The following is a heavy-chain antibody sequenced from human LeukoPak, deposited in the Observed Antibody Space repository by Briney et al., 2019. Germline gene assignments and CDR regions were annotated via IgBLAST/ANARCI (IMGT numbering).Heavy chain of an antibody. J-gene: IGHJ4*02. CDR2: INPNSGNT. Sequence: ASVKVSCKASGYTFTGYYMHWVRQAPGQGLEWMGRINPNSGNTGYAQKFQGRVTMTRNTSISTAYMELSSLRSEDTAVYYCARGPWGSLWGQGTLVTVSS. CDR3: ARGPWGSL. CDR1: GYTFTGYY. D-gene: IGHD3-16*01. V-gene: IGHV1-8*02.